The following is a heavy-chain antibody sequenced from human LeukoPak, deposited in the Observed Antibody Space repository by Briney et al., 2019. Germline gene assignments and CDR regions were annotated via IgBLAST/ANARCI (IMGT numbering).Heavy chain of an antibody. CDR2: IWYDGSNK. Sequence: GGSLRLSCAASGFTFSSYDMHWVRQATGKGLEWVAVIWYDGSNKYYADSVKGRFTISRDNSKNTLYLQMNSLRAEDTAVYYCASGYSGYDDSDYWGQGTLVTVSS. J-gene: IGHJ4*02. V-gene: IGHV3-33*08. CDR3: ASGYSGYDDSDY. D-gene: IGHD5-12*01. CDR1: GFTFSSYD.